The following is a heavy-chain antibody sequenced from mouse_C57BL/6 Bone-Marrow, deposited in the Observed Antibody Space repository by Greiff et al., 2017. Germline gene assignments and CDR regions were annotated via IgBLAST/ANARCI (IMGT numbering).Heavy chain of an antibody. CDR3: ARCGYLAWFAN. Sequence: VQLQQPGAELVMPGASVKLSCKASGYTFTSYWMHWVKQRPGQGLVWIGEIDPSDSYTNYNQKCKGKSTLTTDTSSSKAYMQLSSLTSEDSAVYYCARCGYLAWFANWGQGTLVTVSA. CDR1: GYTFTSYW. D-gene: IGHD2-3*01. V-gene: IGHV1-69*01. J-gene: IGHJ3*01. CDR2: IDPSDSYT.